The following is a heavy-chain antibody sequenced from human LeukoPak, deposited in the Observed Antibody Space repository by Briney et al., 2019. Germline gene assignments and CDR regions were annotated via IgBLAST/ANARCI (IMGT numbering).Heavy chain of an antibody. Sequence: SETLSLTXTVSGGSISSYYWSWIRQPPGKGLGWIGYIYYSGSTNYNPSLKSRVTISVDTSKNQFSLKLSSVTAADTAVYYCARAGYSGYDLYYWGQGTLVTVSS. CDR3: ARAGYSGYDLYY. V-gene: IGHV4-59*01. J-gene: IGHJ4*02. D-gene: IGHD5-12*01. CDR1: GGSISSYY. CDR2: IYYSGST.